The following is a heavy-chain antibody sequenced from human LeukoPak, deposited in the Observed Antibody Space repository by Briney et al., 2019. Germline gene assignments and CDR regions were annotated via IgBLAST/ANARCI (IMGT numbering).Heavy chain of an antibody. CDR1: GYSISSGYY. D-gene: IGHD3-10*01. Sequence: SETLSLTCTVSGYSISSGYYWGWIRQPPGKGLEWIGSIYHSGSTYYNPSLKSRVTISGDTSKNQFSLTLNSVTASDTAVYYCARGFRGVHLDYWGQGTLVTVSS. CDR2: IYHSGST. J-gene: IGHJ4*02. V-gene: IGHV4-38-2*02. CDR3: ARGFRGVHLDY.